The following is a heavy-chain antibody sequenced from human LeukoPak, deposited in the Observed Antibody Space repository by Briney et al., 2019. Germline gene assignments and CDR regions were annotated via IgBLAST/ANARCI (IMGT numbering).Heavy chain of an antibody. CDR3: AKISNQVILTGYYNY. Sequence: GGSLRLSCAASGFTFSSYAMSWVRQAPGKGLEWVSAISGSGGSTYYAGSVKGRFTISRDNSKNTLYLQMNSLRAEDTAVYYCAKISNQVILTGYYNYWGQGTLVTVSS. CDR2: ISGSGGST. CDR1: GFTFSSYA. J-gene: IGHJ4*02. V-gene: IGHV3-23*01. D-gene: IGHD3-9*01.